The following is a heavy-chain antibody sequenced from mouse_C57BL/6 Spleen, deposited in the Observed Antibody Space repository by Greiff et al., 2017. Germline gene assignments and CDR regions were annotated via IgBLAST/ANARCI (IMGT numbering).Heavy chain of an antibody. D-gene: IGHD2-4*01. J-gene: IGHJ4*01. V-gene: IGHV1-75*01. Sequence: VKLQEPGPELVKPGASVKISCKASGYTFTDYYINWVKQRPGQGLEWIGWIFPGSGSTYYNEKFKGKATLTVDKSSSTAYMLLSSLTSEDSAVYFVARCSRYYDYDDAMDYWGQGTSVTVSS. CDR2: IFPGSGST. CDR3: ARCSRYYDYDDAMDY. CDR1: GYTFTDYY.